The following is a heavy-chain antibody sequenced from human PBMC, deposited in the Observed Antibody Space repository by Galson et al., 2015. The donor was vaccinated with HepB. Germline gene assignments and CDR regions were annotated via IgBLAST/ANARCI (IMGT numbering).Heavy chain of an antibody. V-gene: IGHV2-5*02. CDR3: PHTPYGDYVGGIFNS. J-gene: IGHJ5*01. CDR2: IDWDDHK. Sequence: PALVKPTQTLTLTCNFSGFSLTTNGVCVAWIRQPPGKALEWLALIDWDDHKRYSPSLKSRLTIAKDTSKNQVVLTLTNMDPVDTATYYCPHTPYGDYVGGIFNSWGQGTLVTVSS. D-gene: IGHD4-17*01. CDR1: GFSLTTNGVC.